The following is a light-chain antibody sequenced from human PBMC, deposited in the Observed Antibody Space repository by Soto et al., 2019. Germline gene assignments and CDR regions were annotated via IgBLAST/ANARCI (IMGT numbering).Light chain of an antibody. Sequence: QSALTQPASVSGSPGQSITISCTGTSSDLEGYNYVSWHQYHPGKAPKLMIYDVSNRPSGISNRFSGSKSGNTASLTISGLQAEDQADYYCSSFTISRNTVIFGGGTKLTVL. CDR3: SSFTISRNTVI. CDR1: SSDLEGYNY. V-gene: IGLV2-14*01. CDR2: DVS. J-gene: IGLJ2*01.